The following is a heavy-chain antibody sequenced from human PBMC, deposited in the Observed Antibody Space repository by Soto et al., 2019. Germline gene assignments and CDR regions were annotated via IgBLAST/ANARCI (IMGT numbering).Heavy chain of an antibody. D-gene: IGHD2-2*01. CDR3: TRDFPHGEVVPRYYMDV. V-gene: IGHV3-21*01. Sequence: PGGSLRLSCAASGFTFSSYSMNWVRQAPGKGLEWVSSISSSSSYIYYADSVKGRFTISRDNAKNSLYLQMNSLRAEDTAVYYCTRDFPHGEVVPRYYMDVWGKGTTVTVSS. J-gene: IGHJ6*03. CDR1: GFTFSSYS. CDR2: ISSSSSYI.